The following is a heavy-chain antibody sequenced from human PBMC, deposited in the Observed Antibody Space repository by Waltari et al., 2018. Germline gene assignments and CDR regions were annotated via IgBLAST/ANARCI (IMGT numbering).Heavy chain of an antibody. Sequence: EVQLVQSGAEVKKPGESLKISCKGSGYSFPSYWIGWVRQRPGKGLEWMVTIFPGDPGTRYRPSFQGQVTISADKSISTAYLQWSSLKASDTAMYYCARQQWLDQYNWFDPWGQGTLVTVSS. J-gene: IGHJ5*02. CDR3: ARQQWLDQYNWFDP. D-gene: IGHD6-19*01. CDR2: IFPGDPGT. V-gene: IGHV5-51*01. CDR1: GYSFPSYW.